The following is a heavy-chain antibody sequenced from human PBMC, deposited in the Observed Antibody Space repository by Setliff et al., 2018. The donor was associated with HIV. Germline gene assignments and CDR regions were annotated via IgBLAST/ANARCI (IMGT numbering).Heavy chain of an antibody. V-gene: IGHV4-59*01. Sequence: PSETLSLTCIVSGGSISSYYWSWIRQPPGKGLEWIGYIYYSGSTNYNPSLKSRVTISVDTSKNQFSLKLNSVTAADSAIYFCARVRDPNWNYDMDVWGQGTTVTVSS. D-gene: IGHD1-1*01. CDR3: ARVRDPNWNYDMDV. J-gene: IGHJ6*03. CDR2: IYYSGST. CDR1: GGSISSYY.